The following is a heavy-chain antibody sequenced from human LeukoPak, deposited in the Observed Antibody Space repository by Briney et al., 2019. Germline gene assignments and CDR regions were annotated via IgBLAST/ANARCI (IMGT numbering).Heavy chain of an antibody. V-gene: IGHV1-18*01. CDR3: ARTPHTDHGDYASTDY. J-gene: IGHJ4*02. Sequence: PGAAVKVSCKASGYTFTSYDINWVRQAPGQGLEWMGWISAYNVRTYYAHNLQGRVTMTTDTATRKAYMELRSLRSDDTAVYYCARTPHTDHGDYASTDYWGQGTLVTVSS. CDR1: GYTFTSYD. CDR2: ISAYNVRT. D-gene: IGHD4-17*01.